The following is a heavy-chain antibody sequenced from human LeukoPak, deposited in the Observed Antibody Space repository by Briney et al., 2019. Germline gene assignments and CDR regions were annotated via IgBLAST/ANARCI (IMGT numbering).Heavy chain of an antibody. Sequence: GGSLRLSCAASGFTFSSYGMHWDRQAPGKGLEWVAFIRYDGSNKYYADSVKGRFTISRDNSKNTLYLQMNSLRAEDTAVYYCATGYSSGWYLAGWGQGTLVTVSS. CDR1: GFTFSSYG. CDR3: ATGYSSGWYLAG. V-gene: IGHV3-30*02. D-gene: IGHD6-19*01. J-gene: IGHJ4*02. CDR2: IRYDGSNK.